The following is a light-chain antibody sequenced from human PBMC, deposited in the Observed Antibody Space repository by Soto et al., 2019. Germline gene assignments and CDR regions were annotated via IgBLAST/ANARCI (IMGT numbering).Light chain of an antibody. J-gene: IGKJ1*01. CDR2: WAS. Sequence: DTVLTQSPDSLAVSLGYRSTVSCKSSHNVLYGGDNQNYLAWYQQKPAQPPKLLIYWASNREPGVPDRFRGSGSGTDFTLTISSLQAEDVAVYYCHQYYYSSQTFGQGTKVDIK. V-gene: IGKV4-1*01. CDR1: HNVLYGGDNQNY. CDR3: HQYYYSSQT.